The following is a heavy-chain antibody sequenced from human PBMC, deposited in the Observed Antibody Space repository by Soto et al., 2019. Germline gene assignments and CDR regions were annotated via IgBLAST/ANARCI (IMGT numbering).Heavy chain of an antibody. V-gene: IGHV3-23*01. CDR2: ISGSGGST. J-gene: IGHJ6*02. D-gene: IGHD3-9*01. CDR3: AKDPRYFSPQDGMDV. CDR1: GFTFSSYA. Sequence: PGGSLRLSCAASGFTFSSYAVSWVRQAPGKGLEWVSAISGSGGSTYYADSVKGRFTISRDNSKNTLYLQMNSLRAEDTAVYYCAKDPRYFSPQDGMDVWGQGTTVTVSS.